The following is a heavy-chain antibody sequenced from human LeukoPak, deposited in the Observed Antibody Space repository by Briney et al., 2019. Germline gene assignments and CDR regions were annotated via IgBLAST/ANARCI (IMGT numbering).Heavy chain of an antibody. CDR1: GGSISSGDYY. D-gene: IGHD2-8*01. V-gene: IGHV4-30-4*08. CDR3: AREALMVYANWFDP. Sequence: SQTLSLTCTVSGGSISSGDYYWSWIRQPPGKGLEWIGYIYYSGSTYYNPSLKSRVTISVDTSKNQFSLKLSSVTAAGTAVYYCAREALMVYANWFDPWGQGTLVTVSS. J-gene: IGHJ5*02. CDR2: IYYSGST.